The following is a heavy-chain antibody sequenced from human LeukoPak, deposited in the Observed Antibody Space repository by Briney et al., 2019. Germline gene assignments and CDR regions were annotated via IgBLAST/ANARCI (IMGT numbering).Heavy chain of an antibody. Sequence: SETLSLTCTVSGGSISSGDYYWSWIRQPPGKGLEWIGCIYYSGSTYYNPYLKSRVTISVDTSKNQFSLKLSSVTAADTAVYYCARTYDFWSGFPRYFDYWGQGTLVTVSS. D-gene: IGHD3-3*01. J-gene: IGHJ4*02. CDR2: IYYSGST. CDR3: ARTYDFWSGFPRYFDY. V-gene: IGHV4-30-4*08. CDR1: GGSISSGDYY.